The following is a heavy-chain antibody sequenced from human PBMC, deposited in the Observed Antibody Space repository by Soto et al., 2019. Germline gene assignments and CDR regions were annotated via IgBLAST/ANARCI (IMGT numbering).Heavy chain of an antibody. J-gene: IGHJ6*03. D-gene: IGHD2-2*01. V-gene: IGHV3-23*01. CDR3: AKALRPSLNFCYYMDV. CDR1: GFTFGSYA. Sequence: EVQLLESGGGLVQPGGSLRLSCVVSGFTFGSYAMSWVRQAPEKGPEWVAILGGNGFTTYYADSVKGLFTISGDKSKSTLFLPMNSLRADDSGVYFCAKALRPSLNFCYYMDVWGRGTSVTVSS. CDR2: LGGNGFTT.